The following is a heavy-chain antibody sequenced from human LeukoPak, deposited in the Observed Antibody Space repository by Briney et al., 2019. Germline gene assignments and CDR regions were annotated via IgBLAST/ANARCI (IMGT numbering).Heavy chain of an antibody. CDR3: AKDLGYCSGTSCLFDY. V-gene: IGHV3-66*01. J-gene: IGHJ4*02. D-gene: IGHD2-2*01. Sequence: GGSLRLSCAASGFTVSSNYMSWVRQAPGKGLEWVSVIYSGGSTYYADSVKGRFTISRDNSKNTLYLQMNSLRAEDTAVYYCAKDLGYCSGTSCLFDYWGQGTLVTVSS. CDR1: GFTVSSNY. CDR2: IYSGGST.